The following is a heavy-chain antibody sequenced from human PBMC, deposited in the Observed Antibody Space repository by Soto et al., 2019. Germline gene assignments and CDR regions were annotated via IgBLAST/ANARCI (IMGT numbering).Heavy chain of an antibody. J-gene: IGHJ4*02. D-gene: IGHD3-3*01. CDR3: VRDMRSGDF. V-gene: IGHV3-74*01. Sequence: EMQLVESGGGLVQPGGSLRLSCAASGFKFSDSWMHWVRQAPGKGLVWVSRIHPDGSMTHYADSVKGRFTTSRDNVKNTVFLQLSSLRAEDTAIYYCVRDMRSGDFWGQGTLVTVSS. CDR1: GFKFSDSW. CDR2: IHPDGSMT.